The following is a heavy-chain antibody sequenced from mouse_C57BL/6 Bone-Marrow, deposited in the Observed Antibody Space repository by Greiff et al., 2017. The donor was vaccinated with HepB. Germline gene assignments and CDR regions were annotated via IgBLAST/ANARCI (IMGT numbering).Heavy chain of an antibody. J-gene: IGHJ2*01. CDR3: AREAYGYYGAFDD. V-gene: IGHV1-78*01. D-gene: IGHD2-3*01. CDR2: IYPRDGST. CDR1: GYTFTDHT. Sequence: QVQLQQSDAELVKPGASVKISCKVSGYTFTDHTIPWMKQRPEQGLEWIGDIYPRDGSTKYNEKFKGKATLTADKSSSTAYMQRNSLTSEDSAVYFCAREAYGYYGAFDDWGPGTTLTVSS.